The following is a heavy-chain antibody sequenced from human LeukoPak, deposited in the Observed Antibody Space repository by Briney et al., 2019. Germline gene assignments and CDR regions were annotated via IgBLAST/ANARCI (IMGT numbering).Heavy chain of an antibody. V-gene: IGHV4-39*07. CDR1: GGSISSSSYY. CDR2: IYYSGST. D-gene: IGHD3-10*01. CDR3: ARGRATYYYGSGSYYNGMDV. J-gene: IGHJ6*04. Sequence: PSETLSLTCTVSGGSISSSSYYWGWIRQPPGKGLEWIGSIYYSGSTYYNPSLKSRVTISVDTSKNQFSLKLSSVTAADTAVYYCARGRATYYYGSGSYYNGMDVWGKGTTVTVSS.